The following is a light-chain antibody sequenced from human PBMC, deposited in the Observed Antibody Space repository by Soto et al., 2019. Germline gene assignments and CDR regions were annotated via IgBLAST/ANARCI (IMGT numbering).Light chain of an antibody. V-gene: IGLV2-14*01. Sequence: QSVLTQPASVSGSPGHSITISCTGTSSDVGGYNYVSWYQQEPGKAPKLMICDVSNRPSGVSNRFSGSKSGNTASLTISGLLAEDEADYCCSLYTSGSTFVFGTGPKVTVL. CDR2: DVS. J-gene: IGLJ1*01. CDR1: SSDVGGYNY. CDR3: SLYTSGSTFV.